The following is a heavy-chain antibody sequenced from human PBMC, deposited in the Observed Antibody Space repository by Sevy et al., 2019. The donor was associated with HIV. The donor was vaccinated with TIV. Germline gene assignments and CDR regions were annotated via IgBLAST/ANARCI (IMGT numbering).Heavy chain of an antibody. D-gene: IGHD2-15*01. CDR1: GYTFTGYY. CDR3: ARGDCSGGSCPFDP. CDR2: INPNSGGT. J-gene: IGHJ5*02. Sequence: ASVKVSCKASGYTFTGYYMHWVRQAAGQGLEWMGRINPNSGGTNYEQKFQGRVTMTRETSISTAYMELSRLRSDDTAVYYCARGDCSGGSCPFDPWGQGTLVTVSS. V-gene: IGHV1-2*06.